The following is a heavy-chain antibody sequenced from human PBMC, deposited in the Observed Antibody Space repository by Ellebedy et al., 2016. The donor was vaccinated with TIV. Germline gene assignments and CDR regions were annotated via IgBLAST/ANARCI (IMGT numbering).Heavy chain of an antibody. CDR1: GGSISSSSYY. D-gene: IGHD2-15*01. V-gene: IGHV4-39*07. CDR2: IYYSGST. Sequence: SETLSLXXTVSGGSISSSSYYWGWIRQPPGKGLEWIGSIYYSGSTYYNPSLKSRVTISVDTSKNQFSLKLSSVTAADTAVYYCARDVQVAATPNWFDPWGQGTLVTVSS. J-gene: IGHJ5*02. CDR3: ARDVQVAATPNWFDP.